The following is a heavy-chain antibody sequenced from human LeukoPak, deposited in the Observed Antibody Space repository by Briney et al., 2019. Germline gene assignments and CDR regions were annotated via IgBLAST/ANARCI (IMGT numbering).Heavy chain of an antibody. J-gene: IGHJ6*03. Sequence: GASVKVSCKASGGTFSSYAISWVRQAPGQGLEWMGGIIPIFGTANYAQKFQGRVTITADKSTSTAYMELSSLRSEDTAVYYCARGRYSSSILLSVYYYMDVWGKGTTVTVSS. D-gene: IGHD6-6*01. CDR1: GGTFSSYA. CDR3: ARGRYSSSILLSVYYYMDV. CDR2: IIPIFGTA. V-gene: IGHV1-69*06.